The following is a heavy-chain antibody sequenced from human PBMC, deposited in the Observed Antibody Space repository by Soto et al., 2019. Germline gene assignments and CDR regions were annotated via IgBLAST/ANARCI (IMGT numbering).Heavy chain of an antibody. CDR2: IHYSGST. Sequence: SETLSLTCTVSGDSIGTTHSYWAWIRQSPGKGLEWIGNIHYSGSTYYMPSLRSRVTLSVDTSKNQFSLRLTSVTAEDTAVYYCARHEGNGNVWPLDYWGKG. D-gene: IGHD2-8*01. J-gene: IGHJ4*02. CDR1: GDSIGTTHSY. CDR3: ARHEGNGNVWPLDY. V-gene: IGHV4-39*01.